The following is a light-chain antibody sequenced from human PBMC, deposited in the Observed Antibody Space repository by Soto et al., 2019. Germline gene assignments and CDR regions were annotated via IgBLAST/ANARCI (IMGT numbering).Light chain of an antibody. CDR2: GAS. CDR1: QSVSTN. Sequence: DIVLTQSPATLSVSPGERATLSCRSSQSVSTNLAWYQQKPGQSPRLLIYGASTRATGIPARFSGSGSGTEFTLTISSLQSEDFAVYYCQQDNNWPPITFGQGTRLEIK. J-gene: IGKJ5*01. CDR3: QQDNNWPPIT. V-gene: IGKV3-15*01.